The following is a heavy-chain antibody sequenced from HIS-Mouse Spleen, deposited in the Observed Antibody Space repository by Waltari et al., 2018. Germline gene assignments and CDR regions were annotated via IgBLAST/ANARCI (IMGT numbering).Heavy chain of an antibody. CDR3: ARGNCGGDCYYYYYYGMDV. V-gene: IGHV3-11*01. CDR2: ISSSGSTI. J-gene: IGHJ6*02. CDR1: GFTFRDYY. D-gene: IGHD2-21*02. Sequence: QVQLVESGGGLVKPGGSLRLSCEASGFTFRDYYMAWSRQDPGKGLEWVSYISSSGSTIYYADSVKGRFTISRDNAKNSLYLQMNSLRAEDTAVYYCARGNCGGDCYYYYYYGMDVWGQGTTVTVSS.